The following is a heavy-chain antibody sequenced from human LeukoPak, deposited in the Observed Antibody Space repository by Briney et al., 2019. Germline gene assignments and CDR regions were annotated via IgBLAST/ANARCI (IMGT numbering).Heavy chain of an antibody. J-gene: IGHJ4*02. CDR3: ARGYDSGGYYLPGH. V-gene: IGHV1-2*02. CDR2: INPNSGDT. CDR1: GYTFTVYY. D-gene: IGHD3-22*01. Sequence: ASVKVSCTSSGYTFTVYYIHWVRQAPGQGLEWMGWINPNSGDTKYAQKFQGRVTVTRDKSISTAYMELSRLTSDDTAVYYCARGYDSGGYYLPGHWGQGTLVTVSS.